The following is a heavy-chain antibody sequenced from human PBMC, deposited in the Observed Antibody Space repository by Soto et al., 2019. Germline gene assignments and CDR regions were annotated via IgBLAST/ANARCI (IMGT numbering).Heavy chain of an antibody. V-gene: IGHV1-69*02. CDR2: IIPILGIA. D-gene: IGHD5-12*01. J-gene: IGHJ4*02. Sequence: GASVKVSCKASGGTFSSYTISWVRQAPGQGLEWMGRIIPILGIANYAQKFQGRVTITADKSTSTAYMELSSLRSEDTAVYYCASGTGYDSRWYSDYWGQGTLVTVSS. CDR1: GGTFSSYT. CDR3: ASGTGYDSRWYSDY.